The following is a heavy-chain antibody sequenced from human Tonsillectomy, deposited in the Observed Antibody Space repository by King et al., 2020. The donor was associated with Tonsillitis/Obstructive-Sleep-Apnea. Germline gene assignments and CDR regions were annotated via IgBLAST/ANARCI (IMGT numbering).Heavy chain of an antibody. Sequence: QLVQSGGGLVQPGRSLRLSCAASGFTFDDYAMHWVRQAPGKGLEWVSGISWNSGSIHYADSVKGRFTISRDNAKNSLYLQMDSLRAEDTALYYCAKDPSSSPYYYSYMDVWGKGTTVTVSS. CDR2: ISWNSGSI. D-gene: IGHD6-6*01. J-gene: IGHJ6*03. V-gene: IGHV3-9*01. CDR3: AKDPSSSPYYYSYMDV. CDR1: GFTFDDYA.